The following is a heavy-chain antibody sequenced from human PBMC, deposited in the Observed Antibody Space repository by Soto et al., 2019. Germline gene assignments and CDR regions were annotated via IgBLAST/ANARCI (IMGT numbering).Heavy chain of an antibody. CDR1: GGTFSSYA. CDR3: ARGAPYNYDSSGYPDY. J-gene: IGHJ4*02. D-gene: IGHD3-22*01. CDR2: IIPIFGTA. V-gene: IGHV1-69*01. Sequence: QVQLVQSGAEVEKPGSSVKVSCKASGGTFSSYAISWVRQAPGQGLVWMGGIIPIFGTANYAQKFQGRVTITADETTSTAYMELSRLRSEDTAVYYCARGAPYNYDSSGYPDYWGQGTLVTVSS.